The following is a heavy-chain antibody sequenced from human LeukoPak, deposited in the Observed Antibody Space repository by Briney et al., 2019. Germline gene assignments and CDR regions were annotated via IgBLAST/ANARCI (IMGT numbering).Heavy chain of an antibody. V-gene: IGHV4-34*01. Sequence: SETLSLTCAVYGGSFSGYYWSWIRQPPGKGLEWIGEINHRGSTNYNPSLKSRVTISVDTSRNSFSLELSSVTAADTAVYYCARGDYYYYYMDVWGKGTTVTVSS. CDR2: INHRGST. J-gene: IGHJ6*03. CDR1: GGSFSGYY. CDR3: ARGDYYYYYMDV.